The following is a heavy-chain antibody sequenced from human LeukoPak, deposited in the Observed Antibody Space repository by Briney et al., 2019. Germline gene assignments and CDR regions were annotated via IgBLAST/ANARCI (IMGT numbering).Heavy chain of an antibody. CDR3: AVVPGTRGYLKNDY. CDR1: GGSISSYS. V-gene: IGHV4-59*01. D-gene: IGHD3-10*01. J-gene: IGHJ4*02. Sequence: PSETLSLTCTVSGGSISSYSWSWIRQPPGKGLEWIGIGYMRDSGRTRYNPSLKSRITISVDTSKNQFSLKLRSVTAADTAMYYCAVVPGTRGYLKNDYWGQGTLVTVSS. CDR2: MRDSGRT.